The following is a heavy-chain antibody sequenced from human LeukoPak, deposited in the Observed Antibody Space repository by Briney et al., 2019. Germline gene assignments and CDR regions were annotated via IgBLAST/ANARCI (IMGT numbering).Heavy chain of an antibody. J-gene: IGHJ6*02. Sequence: GASVKVSCKASGGTFSSYAISWVRQAPGQGLEWMGRIIPILGIANYAQKFQGRVTITADKSTSTAYMELSSLRSEETAVYYWARPLGYCSSTSCPEGYYYYGMDVWGQGTTVTVSS. CDR2: IIPILGIA. V-gene: IGHV1-69*04. D-gene: IGHD2-2*01. CDR3: ARPLGYCSSTSCPEGYYYYGMDV. CDR1: GGTFSSYA.